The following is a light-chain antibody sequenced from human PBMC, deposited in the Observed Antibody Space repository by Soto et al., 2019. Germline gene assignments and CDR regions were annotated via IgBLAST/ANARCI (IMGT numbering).Light chain of an antibody. CDR3: QQYNTYSRT. J-gene: IGKJ1*01. CDR1: QSISTY. CDR2: KAS. Sequence: EIQMTQSPSTLSASVGDRVAITCRASQSISTYLAWYQQKPGKAPKLLVYKASSLESGVPSRFSGSGSGAEFTLTISSLQPDDFATYYCQQYNTYSRTFGQGTKVDIK. V-gene: IGKV1-5*03.